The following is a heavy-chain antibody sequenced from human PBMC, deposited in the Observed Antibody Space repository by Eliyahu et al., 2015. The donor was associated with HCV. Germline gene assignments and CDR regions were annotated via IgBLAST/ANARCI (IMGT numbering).Heavy chain of an antibody. J-gene: IGHJ4*02. Sequence: QVQLVESGGGVVQPGRSLRLSCAASGFXFSSYGMHWVRQAPGKGLEWVAVIWYDGSNKYYADSVKGRFTISRDNSKNTLYLQMNSLRAEDTAVYYCASQKTPSGSYRGYYFDYWGQGTLVTVSS. CDR1: GFXFSSYG. CDR3: ASQKTPSGSYRGYYFDY. CDR2: IWYDGSNK. V-gene: IGHV3-33*08. D-gene: IGHD1-26*01.